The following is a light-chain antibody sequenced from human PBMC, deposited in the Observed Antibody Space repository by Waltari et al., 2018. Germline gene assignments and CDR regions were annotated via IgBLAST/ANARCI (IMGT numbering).Light chain of an antibody. CDR1: SSDVGGYNY. CDR2: EVT. V-gene: IGLV2-8*01. Sequence: QSALTQPPSASGSPGQSVTISCTGTSSDVGGYNYVSWYQQHPGNAPKLMIYEVTKRPSGVPDRFSGSKSGNTASLTVSGLQAEDEADYYCSSYAGSHNVIFGGGTTLTVL. J-gene: IGLJ2*01. CDR3: SSYAGSHNVI.